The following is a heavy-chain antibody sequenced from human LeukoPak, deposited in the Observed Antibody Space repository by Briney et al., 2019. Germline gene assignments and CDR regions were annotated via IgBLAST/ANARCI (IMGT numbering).Heavy chain of an antibody. V-gene: IGHV3-11*01. CDR1: GFTFSDYY. CDR2: ISSSGSTI. Sequence: GGSLRLSCAASGFTFSDYYMSWIRQAPGKGLEWVSYISSSGSTIYYADSVKGRFTIARDNAKNSLYLQMNRLRAEDTAVYYCARREIMGYCSSTSCYPPNGMDVWGQGTTVTVSS. J-gene: IGHJ6*02. D-gene: IGHD2-2*01. CDR3: ARREIMGYCSSTSCYPPNGMDV.